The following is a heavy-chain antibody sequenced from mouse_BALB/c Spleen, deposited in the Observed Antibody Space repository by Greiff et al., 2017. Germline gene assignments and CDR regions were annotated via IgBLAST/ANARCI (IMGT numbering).Heavy chain of an antibody. V-gene: IGHV1S16*01. D-gene: IGHD2-12*01. CDR2: INPSNGGT. CDR1: GYTFTSYY. Sequence: VQLQQSGAELVKPGASVKLSCKASGYTFTSYYMYWVKQRPGQGLEWIGEINPSNGGTNFNEKFKSKATLTVDKSSSTAYMQLSSLTSEDSAVYYCTLYDGRGFAYWGQGTLVTVSA. CDR3: TLYDGRGFAY. J-gene: IGHJ3*01.